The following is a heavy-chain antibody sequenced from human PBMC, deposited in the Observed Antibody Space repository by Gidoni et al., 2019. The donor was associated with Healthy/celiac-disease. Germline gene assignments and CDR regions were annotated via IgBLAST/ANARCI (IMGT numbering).Heavy chain of an antibody. CDR1: GFTFSSYA. CDR2: ISGSGGST. J-gene: IGHJ5*02. V-gene: IGHV3-23*01. D-gene: IGHD3-22*01. CDR3: AKDPMARYYDSSPGYNWFDP. Sequence: EVQLLESGGGLVQPGGSLRLSCAASGFTFSSYAMSWVRQAPGKGLEWVSAISGSGGSTYYADSVKGRFTISRDNSKNTLYLQMNSLRAEDTAVYYCAKDPMARYYDSSPGYNWFDPWGQGTLVTVSS.